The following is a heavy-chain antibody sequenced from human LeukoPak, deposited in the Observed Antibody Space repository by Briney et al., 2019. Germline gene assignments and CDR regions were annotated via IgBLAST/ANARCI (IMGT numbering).Heavy chain of an antibody. CDR3: ARYSSSWYSPFDY. J-gene: IGHJ4*02. V-gene: IGHV3-53*01. CDR2: IYSGGST. D-gene: IGHD6-13*01. Sequence: PGGSLRLSCAASEFTVSSYYMSWVRQAPGKGLEWVSVIYSGGSTYYADSVKGRLTISRDNSKNTLYLQMNSLRAEDTAVYYCARYSSSWYSPFDYWGQGTLVTVSS. CDR1: EFTVSSYY.